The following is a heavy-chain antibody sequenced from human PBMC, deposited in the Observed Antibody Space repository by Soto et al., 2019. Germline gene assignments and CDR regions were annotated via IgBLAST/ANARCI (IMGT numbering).Heavy chain of an antibody. J-gene: IGHJ4*02. V-gene: IGHV4-30-2*01. CDR1: GGSISSGGYS. CDR3: AAGGGLPRYY. CDR2: IYHSGST. D-gene: IGHD5-12*01. Sequence: QLQLQESGSGLVKPSQTLSLTCAVSGGSISSGGYSWSWIRQPPGKGLEWIGYIYHSGSTYYNPSLKRRVTISAYRSKNQFSLKLSSVTAADTAVYYCAAGGGLPRYYWGQGTLVTVSS.